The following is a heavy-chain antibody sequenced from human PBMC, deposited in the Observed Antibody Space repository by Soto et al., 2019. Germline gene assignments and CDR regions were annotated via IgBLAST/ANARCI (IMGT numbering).Heavy chain of an antibody. D-gene: IGHD3-10*01. Sequence: EVQLVESGGGLVKPGGSLRLSCAASGFSVSDAWMTWVRQAPGRGLECIGRIKTKTDGGTLDYTAPVKGRSTLSRDDSKNMVFLQMDSLKTEDTAVYYCNTWAGNVWGQGTTVTVSS. CDR2: IKTKTDGGTL. CDR1: GFSVSDAW. V-gene: IGHV3-15*01. J-gene: IGHJ6*02. CDR3: NTWAGNV.